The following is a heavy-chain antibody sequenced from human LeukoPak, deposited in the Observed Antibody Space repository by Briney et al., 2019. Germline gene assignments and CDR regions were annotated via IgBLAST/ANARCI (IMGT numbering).Heavy chain of an antibody. J-gene: IGHJ3*02. D-gene: IGHD3-10*01. CDR1: GGSINSSSYY. CDR3: ARRFAPSRNNAFDI. V-gene: IGHV4-39*01. CDR2: IYYSGST. Sequence: PSETLSLTCTVSGGSINSSSYYWGWIRQPPGKGLEWIGTIYYSGSTYNNPSLKSRVTISVDTSKNQFSLKLSSVTASDTAVYYCARRFAPSRNNAFDIWRQGTMVTVS.